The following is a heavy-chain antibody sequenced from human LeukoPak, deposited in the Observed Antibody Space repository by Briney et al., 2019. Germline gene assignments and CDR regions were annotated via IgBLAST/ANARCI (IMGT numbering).Heavy chain of an antibody. J-gene: IGHJ4*02. V-gene: IGHV3-30-3*01. CDR2: ISYDGSNK. CDR1: GFTFSSYA. CDR3: ARGYNWNYGVGISDY. Sequence: GESLRLSCAASGFTFSSYAMHWARQAPGKGLEWVAVISYDGSNKYYADSVKGRFTISRDNSKNTLYLQMNSLRAEDTAVYYCARGYNWNYGVGISDYWGQGTLVTVSS. D-gene: IGHD1-7*01.